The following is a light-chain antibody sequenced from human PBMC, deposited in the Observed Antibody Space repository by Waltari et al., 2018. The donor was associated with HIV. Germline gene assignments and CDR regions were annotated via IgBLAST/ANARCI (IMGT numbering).Light chain of an antibody. J-gene: IGLJ3*02. Sequence: QSALTQPPSSSAPPRQSVTSSCTGTSSDVGCSKYVPWYQQLPGKAPKLMIYDVNKRPSGVPDRFSGSKSANTASLTVSGLQADDEADYYCNSYAGSNNWVFGGGTKLTVL. CDR1: SSDVGCSKY. V-gene: IGLV2-8*01. CDR3: NSYAGSNNWV. CDR2: DVN.